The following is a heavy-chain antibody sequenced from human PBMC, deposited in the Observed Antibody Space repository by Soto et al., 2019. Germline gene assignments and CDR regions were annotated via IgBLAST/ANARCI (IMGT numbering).Heavy chain of an antibody. CDR2: ISYDGSNK. CDR1: GFTFSSYA. D-gene: IGHD2-2*01. CDR3: GRDGVVVPAATFDI. J-gene: IGHJ3*02. Sequence: GGSLRLSCAASGFTFSSYAMHWVRQAPGKGLEWVAVISYDGSNKYYADSVQGRFTISRDNSKNTLYLQMNSLRADDTAVYYCGRDGVVVPAATFDIWGQGTMVTVSS. V-gene: IGHV3-30-3*01.